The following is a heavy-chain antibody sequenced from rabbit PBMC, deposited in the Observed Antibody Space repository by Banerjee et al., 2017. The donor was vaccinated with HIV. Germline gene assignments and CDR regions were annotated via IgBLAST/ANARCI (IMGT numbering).Heavy chain of an antibody. J-gene: IGHJ4*01. CDR2: INTVTGKT. CDR3: ATYVDYDGDFNL. V-gene: IGHV1S40*01. D-gene: IGHD2-1*01. Sequence: MCWVRQAPGKGLEWIACINTVTGKTVYASWAKGRFIMSRTSSTTVTLQMTSLTAADTATYFCATYVDYDGDFNLWGQGTLVTVS.